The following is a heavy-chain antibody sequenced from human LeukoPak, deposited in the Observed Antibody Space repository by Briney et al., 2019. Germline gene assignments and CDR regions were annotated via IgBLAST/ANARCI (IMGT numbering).Heavy chain of an antibody. V-gene: IGHV3-11*04. CDR3: ARDHRYCSSTSCYGGLVDP. Sequence: GGSLRLSCAASGFTFSDYYMSWIRQAPGKGLEWVSYISSSGSTIYYADSVKGRFTISRDNAKNSLYLQMNSLRAEDTAVYYCARDHRYCSSTSCYGGLVDPWGQGTLVTVSS. CDR2: ISSSGSTI. J-gene: IGHJ5*02. D-gene: IGHD2-2*01. CDR1: GFTFSDYY.